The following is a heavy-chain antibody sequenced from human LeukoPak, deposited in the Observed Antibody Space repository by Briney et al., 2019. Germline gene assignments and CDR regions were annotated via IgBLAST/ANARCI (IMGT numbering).Heavy chain of an antibody. CDR1: GFSFSSYV. CDR2: ISGKGVST. D-gene: IGHD5-24*01. CDR3: VGDGRDGYNRYFHH. Sequence: PGGSLRLSCSGSGFSFSSYVMHWVRQAPGKGLQYVSVISGKGVSTSYADSVKGRFTTTRDNSKKPVYLQMSSLRDQDTAVYYCVGDGRDGYNRYFHHWGQGTLVTVSS. V-gene: IGHV3-64D*06. J-gene: IGHJ1*01.